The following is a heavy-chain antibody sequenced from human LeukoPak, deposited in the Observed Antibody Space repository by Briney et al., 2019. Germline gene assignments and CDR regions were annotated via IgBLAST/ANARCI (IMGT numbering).Heavy chain of an antibody. J-gene: IGHJ4*02. D-gene: IGHD3-10*01. CDR1: GGSISSYY. V-gene: IGHV4-59*01. CDR3: ARGGLRYYFDY. Sequence: SETLSLTCTVSGGSISSYYWSWIRQPPGKGLEWIGYIYYSGSTNYNPSLKSRVTISVDTSKNQFSLKLSSVTAADTAVYYCARGGLRYYFDYWGQGTLVTVSS. CDR2: IYYSGST.